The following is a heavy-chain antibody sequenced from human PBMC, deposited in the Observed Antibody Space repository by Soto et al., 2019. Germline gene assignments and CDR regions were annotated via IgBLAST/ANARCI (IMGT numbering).Heavy chain of an antibody. CDR1: GFTFSSYE. V-gene: IGHV3-48*03. Sequence: TGGSLRLSCAASGFTFSSYEMNWVRQAPGKGLEWVSYISSSGSTIYYADSVKGRFTISRDNAKNSLYLQMNSLRAEDTAVYYCARAPVGAAGLDYWGQGTLVTVSS. J-gene: IGHJ4*02. D-gene: IGHD1-26*01. CDR2: ISSSGSTI. CDR3: ARAPVGAAGLDY.